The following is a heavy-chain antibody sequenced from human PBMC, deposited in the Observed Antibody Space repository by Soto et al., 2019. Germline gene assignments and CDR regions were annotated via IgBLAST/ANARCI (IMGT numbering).Heavy chain of an antibody. Sequence: GGSLRLSCAASGFTFSNYGMHWVRQAPGKGLEWVAVIWYDGSNKYYADSVEGRFTISRDNSKNTLYLQMNSLRAEDTAVYYCAREPPENTAILRFVFDSWGQGTLVTVSS. CDR3: AREPPENTAILRFVFDS. CDR2: IWYDGSNK. CDR1: GFTFSNYG. D-gene: IGHD5-18*01. V-gene: IGHV3-33*01. J-gene: IGHJ4*02.